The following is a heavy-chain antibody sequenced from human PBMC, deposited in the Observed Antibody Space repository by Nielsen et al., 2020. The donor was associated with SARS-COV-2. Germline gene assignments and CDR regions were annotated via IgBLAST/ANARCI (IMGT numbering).Heavy chain of an antibody. D-gene: IGHD3-16*01. CDR2: IYHSGST. J-gene: IGHJ6*02. CDR3: ARGGSRLGELTDV. Sequence: SETLSLTCAVSGGSISSSNWWSWVRQPPGKGLEWIGEIYHSGSTNYNPSLKSRVTISIDKSKNQFSLKVNSVTAADTAVYYCARGGSRLGELTDVWGQGTTVTVSS. V-gene: IGHV4-4*02. CDR1: GGSISSSNW.